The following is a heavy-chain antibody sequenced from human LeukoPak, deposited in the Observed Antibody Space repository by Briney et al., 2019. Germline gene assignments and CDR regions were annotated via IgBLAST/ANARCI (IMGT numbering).Heavy chain of an antibody. CDR1: GGTFSSYA. Sequence: SVKVSCKASGGTFSSYAISWVRQAPGQGPEWMGGIIPIFGTANYAQKFQGRVTITTDESTSTAYMELSSLRSEDTAVYYCASSYSSSSPPFDYWGQGTLVTVSS. V-gene: IGHV1-69*05. J-gene: IGHJ4*02. CDR3: ASSYSSSSPPFDY. D-gene: IGHD6-6*01. CDR2: IIPIFGTA.